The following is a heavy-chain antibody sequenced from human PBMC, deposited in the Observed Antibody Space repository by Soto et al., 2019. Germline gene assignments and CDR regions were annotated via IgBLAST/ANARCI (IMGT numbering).Heavy chain of an antibody. CDR1: GFTFSSYA. CDR3: ARDSYTYYDILTGYYFGLDYYYGMDV. CDR2: ISYDGSNK. V-gene: IGHV3-30-3*01. J-gene: IGHJ6*02. D-gene: IGHD3-9*01. Sequence: SLRLSCAASGFTFSSYAMHWVRQAPGKGLEWVAVISYDGSNKYYADSVKGRFTISRDNSKNTLYLQMNSLRAEDTAVYYCARDSYTYYDILTGYYFGLDYYYGMDVWGQGTTVTVSS.